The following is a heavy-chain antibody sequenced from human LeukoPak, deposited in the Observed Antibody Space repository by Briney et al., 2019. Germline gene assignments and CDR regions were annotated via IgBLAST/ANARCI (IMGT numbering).Heavy chain of an antibody. V-gene: IGHV3-30*04. Sequence: GGSLRLSCAASGFTFSSYAMHWVRQAPGKGLEWVVVISYDGSNKYYADSVKGRFTISRDNSKNTLYLQMNSLRAEDTAVYYCARALLKGDCGGDCYPPFTYDAFDIWGQGTMVTVSS. CDR2: ISYDGSNK. D-gene: IGHD2-21*02. J-gene: IGHJ3*02. CDR3: ARALLKGDCGGDCYPPFTYDAFDI. CDR1: GFTFSSYA.